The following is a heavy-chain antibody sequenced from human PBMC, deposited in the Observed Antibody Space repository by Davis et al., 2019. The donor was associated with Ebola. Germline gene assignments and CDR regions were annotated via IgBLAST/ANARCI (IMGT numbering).Heavy chain of an antibody. CDR3: TSTHSSSVDY. V-gene: IGHV3-23*01. J-gene: IGHJ4*02. CDR1: GFTFSSYA. D-gene: IGHD6-13*01. CDR2: ISGSGGST. Sequence: PGGSLRLSCAASGFTFSSYAMSWVRQAPGKGLDWVSAISGSGGSTYYADSVKGRFTISRDNSKNPLYLQMNSLRAEDTAVYYCTSTHSSSVDYWGQGTLVTVSS.